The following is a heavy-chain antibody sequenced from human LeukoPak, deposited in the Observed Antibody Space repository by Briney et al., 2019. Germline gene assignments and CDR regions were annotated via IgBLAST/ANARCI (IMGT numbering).Heavy chain of an antibody. CDR1: GYTLTELS. CDR3: ATSAPRELWLLY. V-gene: IGHV1-24*01. D-gene: IGHD5-18*01. CDR2: FDPEDGET. J-gene: IGHJ4*02. Sequence: ASVKVPCKVSGYTLTELSMHWVRQAPGKGLEWMGGFDPEDGETIYAQKFQGRVTMTEDTSTDTAYMELSSLRSEDTAVYYCATSAPRELWLLYWGQGTLVTVSS.